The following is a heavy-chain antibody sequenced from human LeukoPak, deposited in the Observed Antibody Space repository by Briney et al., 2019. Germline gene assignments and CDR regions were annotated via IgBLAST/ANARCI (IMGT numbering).Heavy chain of an antibody. V-gene: IGHV3-49*04. D-gene: IGHD1-1*01. Sequence: PGGSLRLSCAASGFTFSSYAMSWVRQAPGKGLEWVGFIRSKAYGGTTEYAASVKGSFTISRDDSKSIAYLQMNSLKTEDTAVYYCTREGWAERDYYYGMDVWGQGTTVTVSS. CDR2: IRSKAYGGTT. CDR3: TREGWAERDYYYGMDV. CDR1: GFTFSSYA. J-gene: IGHJ6*02.